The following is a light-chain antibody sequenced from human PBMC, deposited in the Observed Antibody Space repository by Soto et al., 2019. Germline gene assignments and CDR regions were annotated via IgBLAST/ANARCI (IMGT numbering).Light chain of an antibody. CDR1: QSVATSY. CDR2: GAS. CDR3: QQYGNSPIT. Sequence: EIVLTQSSGTLSLSPGERATLSCRASQSVATSYLAWYQQKPGQAPRLLIYGASSRATGIPDRLSGSGSGTDFTLTINRLEPEDFAVYYCQQYGNSPITFGQGTRLEIK. J-gene: IGKJ5*01. V-gene: IGKV3-20*01.